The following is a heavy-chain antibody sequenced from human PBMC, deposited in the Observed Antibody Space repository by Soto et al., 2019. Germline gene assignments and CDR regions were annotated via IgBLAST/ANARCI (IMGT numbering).Heavy chain of an antibody. CDR1: GGSISSGGYY. Sequence: SETLSLTCTVSGGSISSGGYYWSWIRQHPGKGLEWIGYIYYSGSTYYNPSLKSRVTISVDTSKNQFSLKLSSVTAADTAVYYCARLSKRTSCYYYWGQGTLVTVSS. V-gene: IGHV4-31*03. J-gene: IGHJ4*02. D-gene: IGHD2-2*01. CDR3: ARLSKRTSCYYY. CDR2: IYYSGST.